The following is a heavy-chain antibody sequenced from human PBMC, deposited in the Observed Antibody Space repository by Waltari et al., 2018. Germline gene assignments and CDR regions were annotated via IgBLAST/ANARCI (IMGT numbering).Heavy chain of an antibody. CDR1: GYSISSGYY. D-gene: IGHD1-1*01. CDR3: ARLDDDGMDV. J-gene: IGHJ6*02. Sequence: QVQLQESGPGLVKPSETLSLTCAVSGYSISSGYYWGWIRQPPGKGLEWIGSIYHSGSTYYTPALKSRVTISVDTSKNQFSLKLGSVTAADTAVYYCARLDDDGMDVWGQGTTVTVSS. CDR2: IYHSGST. V-gene: IGHV4-38-2*01.